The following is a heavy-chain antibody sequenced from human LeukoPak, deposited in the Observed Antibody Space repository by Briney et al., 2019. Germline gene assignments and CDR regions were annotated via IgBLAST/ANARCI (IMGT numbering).Heavy chain of an antibody. CDR2: IYTSGNT. CDR3: AISLRGGNCYWGVCGMDV. Sequence: SETLSLTCSVSGGSISDFYWSWIRQPAGKGLEWIGRIYTSGNTNYNPSLKSRVTMSLDASKNQFSLKLSSVTAADTAVYYCAISLRGGNCYWGVCGMDVWGQGTTVTVSS. D-gene: IGHD2-15*01. CDR1: GGSISDFY. J-gene: IGHJ6*02. V-gene: IGHV4-4*07.